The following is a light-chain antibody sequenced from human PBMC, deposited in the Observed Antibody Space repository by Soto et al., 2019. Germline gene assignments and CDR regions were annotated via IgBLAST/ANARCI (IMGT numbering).Light chain of an antibody. CDR2: AAS. CDR1: QGISSY. V-gene: IGKV1-8*01. Sequence: AIRMTQSPSSLSASTGDRVTITCRASQGISSYFAWYQQKPGKAPKLLIYAASTLQSGVPSRFSGSGSGTDFPLTISCLQSEDFATYYCQQYYSSPFTFGPGTKVDIK. J-gene: IGKJ3*01. CDR3: QQYYSSPFT.